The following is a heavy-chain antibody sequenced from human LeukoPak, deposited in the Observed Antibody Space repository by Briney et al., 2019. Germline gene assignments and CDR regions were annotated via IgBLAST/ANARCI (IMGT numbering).Heavy chain of an antibody. Sequence: PGGSLRLSCAASGFTFSSYGMNWVRQAPRKGLAWVSYISSSSSTIYYADSVKGRFTISRDNAKNSLYLQMNSLRAEDTAVYYCARDEPNYYYMDVWGKGTTVTVSS. V-gene: IGHV3-48*04. CDR2: ISSSSSTI. J-gene: IGHJ6*03. CDR3: ARDEPNYYYMDV. CDR1: GFTFSSYG.